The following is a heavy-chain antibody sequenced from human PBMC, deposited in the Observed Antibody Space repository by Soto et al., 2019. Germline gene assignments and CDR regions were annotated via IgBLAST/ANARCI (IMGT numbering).Heavy chain of an antibody. J-gene: IGHJ6*02. CDR3: ARDRIGARYYYYGMDV. CDR2: INHSGST. D-gene: IGHD2-15*01. V-gene: IGHV4-34*01. Sequence: QVQLQQWGAGLLKPSETLSLTCAVYGGSFSGYYWSWIRKPPGKGLEWIGEINHSGSTNYNPSLKSRVTISVDTSKNQFSLKLSSVTAADTAVYYCARDRIGARYYYYGMDVWGQGTTVTVSS. CDR1: GGSFSGYY.